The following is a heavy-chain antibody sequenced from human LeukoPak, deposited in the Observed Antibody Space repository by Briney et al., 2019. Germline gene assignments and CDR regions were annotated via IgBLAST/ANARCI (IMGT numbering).Heavy chain of an antibody. D-gene: IGHD6-13*01. CDR1: GGSFSGYY. CDR2: INHSGST. J-gene: IGHJ4*02. CDR3: ARGPGYSSSWYGDFDY. Sequence: ASETLSLTCAVYGGSFSGYYWSWIRQPPGKGLEWIGEINHSGSTNYNPSLKSRVTISVDTSKNQFSLKLSSVTAANTAVYYCARGPGYSSSWYGDFDYWGQGTLVTVSS. V-gene: IGHV4-34*01.